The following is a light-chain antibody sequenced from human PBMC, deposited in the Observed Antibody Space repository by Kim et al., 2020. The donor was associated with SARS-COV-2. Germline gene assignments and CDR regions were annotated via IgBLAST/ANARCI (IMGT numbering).Light chain of an antibody. CDR2: RTD. CDR1: TGAVTSGYY. J-gene: IGLJ1*01. V-gene: IGLV7-43*01. Sequence: GTVTLTCSSNTGAVTSGYYPNGFQQRPGQAPRSLIYRTDNKHSWTPARFSGSLLGGKAALTLSGVQPEDEADYYCLLYFGDAQHYVFGTGTKVTVL. CDR3: LLYFGDAQHYV.